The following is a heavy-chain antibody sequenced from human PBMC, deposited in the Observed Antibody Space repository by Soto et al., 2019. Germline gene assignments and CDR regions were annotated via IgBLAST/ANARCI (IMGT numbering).Heavy chain of an antibody. J-gene: IGHJ4*02. CDR2: INAGKGNT. CDR3: APAGDDCSTCTFYVIDY. D-gene: IGHD2-8*01. CDR1: GYTFTTYA. Sequence: QVQLVQSGAEVKKPGASVKVSCKASGYTFTTYAIHWVRQASGQRLEWMAWINAGKGNTKYSQNFQGRVTVTRDTSASTAYRELNSLRYEDRALYYCAPAGDDCSTCTFYVIDYWGQCSLVTVSS. V-gene: IGHV1-3*01.